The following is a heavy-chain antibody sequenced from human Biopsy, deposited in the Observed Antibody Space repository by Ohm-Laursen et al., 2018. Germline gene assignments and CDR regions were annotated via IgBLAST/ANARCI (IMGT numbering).Heavy chain of an antibody. J-gene: IGHJ6*02. V-gene: IGHV4-59*01. CDR2: IYYSGST. Sequence: SETLSLTCTVSGDSINSSYWSWIRQTPGKGLEWIGYIYYSGSTNYNPSLKSRVTISVDTSKNQFSLRLNSVTAADTAVYYCARATNSTGWPYYYFYGMDVWGQGTTVTVSS. CDR3: ARATNSTGWPYYYFYGMDV. CDR1: GDSINSSY. D-gene: IGHD2/OR15-2a*01.